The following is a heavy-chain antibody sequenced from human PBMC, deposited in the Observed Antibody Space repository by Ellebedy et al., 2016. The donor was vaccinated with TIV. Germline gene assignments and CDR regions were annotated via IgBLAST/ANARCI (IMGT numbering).Heavy chain of an antibody. Sequence: SETLSLTXAVYGGSFSGYYWSWIRQPPGKGLEWIGEASHSGSTTYSSSLKSRVSISTDTAKNQFSLKLSSVTAADTAVYYCARAYTGYWGQGTLVTVSS. CDR3: ARAYTGY. J-gene: IGHJ4*02. CDR2: ASHSGST. CDR1: GGSFSGYY. V-gene: IGHV4-34*01. D-gene: IGHD3-16*01.